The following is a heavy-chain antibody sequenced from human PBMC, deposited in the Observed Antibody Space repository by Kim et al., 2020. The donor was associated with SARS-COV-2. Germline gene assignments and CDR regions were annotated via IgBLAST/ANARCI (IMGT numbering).Heavy chain of an antibody. Sequence: TTHTPTLRSRVTISGDTYKNQFSLKLSPVTAADTAVYYCARQRSSKIFDYWGQGTLVTVSS. J-gene: IGHJ4*02. CDR2: T. D-gene: IGHD6-13*01. V-gene: IGHV4-59*08. CDR3: ARQRSSKIFDY.